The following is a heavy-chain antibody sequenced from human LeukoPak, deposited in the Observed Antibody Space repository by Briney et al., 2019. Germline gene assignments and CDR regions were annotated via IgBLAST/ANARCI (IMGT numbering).Heavy chain of an antibody. D-gene: IGHD3-10*01. CDR3: ARDSTYGSGSFDH. J-gene: IGHJ4*02. Sequence: SVKVSCKASRGTFSSYAISWVRQAPGQGLEWMGRIIPIFGTANYAQKFQGRVTITTDESTSTAYMELSSLRSEDTAVYYCARDSTYGSGSFDHWGQGTLVTVSS. CDR2: IIPIFGTA. CDR1: RGTFSSYA. V-gene: IGHV1-69*05.